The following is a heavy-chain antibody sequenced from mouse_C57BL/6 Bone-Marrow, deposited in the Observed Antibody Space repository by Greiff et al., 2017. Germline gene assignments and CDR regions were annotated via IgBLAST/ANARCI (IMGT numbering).Heavy chain of an antibody. D-gene: IGHD1-1*01. CDR3: ARPLIYYYGSRWYFDV. CDR2: LHPNSGST. Sequence: VQLQQPGAELVKPGASVKLSCKASGYTFTSYWMHWVKQRPGQGLEWIGMLHPNSGSTNYNEKFKSKATLTVDKSSSTAYMQLSSLTSEYSAVYYCARPLIYYYGSRWYFDVWGTGTTVTVSS. V-gene: IGHV1-64*01. CDR1: GYTFTSYW. J-gene: IGHJ1*03.